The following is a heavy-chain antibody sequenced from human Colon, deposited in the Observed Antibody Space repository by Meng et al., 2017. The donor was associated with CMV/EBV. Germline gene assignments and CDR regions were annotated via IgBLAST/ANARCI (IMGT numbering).Heavy chain of an antibody. D-gene: IGHD1-26*01. J-gene: IGHJ4*02. CDR3: ARDGRELRMGPFDY. Sequence: QVQLVECGGGLGKPAGQLRLSFAASGFTFSDYYMNWIRQAPGNGLEWISYITSSGSTIYYADSVKGRFTISRDNAKNSLYLQMNSLRVEDTAVYYCARDGRELRMGPFDYWGQGTLVTVSS. CDR2: ITSSGSTI. CDR1: GFTFSDYY. V-gene: IGHV3-11*01.